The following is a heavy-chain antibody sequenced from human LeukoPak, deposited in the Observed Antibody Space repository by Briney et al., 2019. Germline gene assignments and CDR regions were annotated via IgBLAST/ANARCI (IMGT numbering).Heavy chain of an antibody. V-gene: IGHV3-23*01. CDR2: ISGSGGST. J-gene: IGHJ4*02. CDR3: AKPYYYDSSGYPYFDY. Sequence: GGSLRLSCAASGFTFSSYAMSWVRQAPGKGLEWVSAISGSGGSTYYADSVKGRFTISRDNSKNTLYLQVNSLRAEDTAVYYCAKPYYYDSSGYPYFDYWGQGTLVTVSS. D-gene: IGHD3-22*01. CDR1: GFTFSSYA.